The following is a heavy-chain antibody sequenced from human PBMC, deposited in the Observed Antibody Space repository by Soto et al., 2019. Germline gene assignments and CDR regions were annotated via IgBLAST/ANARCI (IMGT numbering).Heavy chain of an antibody. D-gene: IGHD1-7*01. CDR2: ISSSSSYI. CDR3: ARDTLSITGTSPLDY. CDR1: GFSFRSYS. V-gene: IGHV3-21*01. J-gene: IGHJ4*02. Sequence: GGSLGLSCAASGFSFRSYSMTWVRQAPGKGLEWVSSISSSSSYIYYADPVKGRFTISRDNAKNSLYLQMNSLRAEDTAVYYCARDTLSITGTSPLDYWGQGTLVTVSS.